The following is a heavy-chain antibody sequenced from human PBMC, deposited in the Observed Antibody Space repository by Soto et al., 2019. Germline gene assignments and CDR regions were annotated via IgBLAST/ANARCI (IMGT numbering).Heavy chain of an antibody. CDR2: IYYSGST. V-gene: IGHV4-59*01. D-gene: IGHD2-15*01. Sequence: SETLSLTCTVSGDSICSYYWSWIRQPPGKGLEWIGDIYYSGSTNYNPSLKSRVTMSEDTSKNQVSLKLSSVTAADTAVYYCATGTGGRPTSWFAPWGQGTLVTVSS. CDR1: GDSICSYY. CDR3: ATGTGGRPTSWFAP. J-gene: IGHJ5*02.